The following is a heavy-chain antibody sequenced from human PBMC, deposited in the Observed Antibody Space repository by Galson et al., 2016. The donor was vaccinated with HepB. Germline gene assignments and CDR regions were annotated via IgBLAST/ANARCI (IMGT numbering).Heavy chain of an antibody. D-gene: IGHD5-24*01. CDR3: ATLSRDGYTHLDY. J-gene: IGHJ4*02. V-gene: IGHV4-59*12. CDR1: GGSINTYY. Sequence: SETLSLTCTVSGGSINTYYWSWIRQPPGKGLEWIGYIFYSGSTTYNPSLKSRVTMSVDMSKKQFSLQLTSVTAADTAVYYCATLSRDGYTHLDYWGQGTLVTVSS. CDR2: IFYSGST.